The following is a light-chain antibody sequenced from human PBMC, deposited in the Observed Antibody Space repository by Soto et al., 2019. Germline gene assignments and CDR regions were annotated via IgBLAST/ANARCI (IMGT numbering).Light chain of an antibody. Sequence: IVLTQSPGTLSVSPGERATLSCRASQSVSSSYLAWYQQKPGQAPRLLIYGASSRATGIPDRFSGSGSGTDFTLTISRLQPEDFATYYCQQYGSSPWTFGQGTKVDIK. V-gene: IGKV3-20*01. CDR1: QSVSSSY. CDR3: QQYGSSPWT. CDR2: GAS. J-gene: IGKJ1*01.